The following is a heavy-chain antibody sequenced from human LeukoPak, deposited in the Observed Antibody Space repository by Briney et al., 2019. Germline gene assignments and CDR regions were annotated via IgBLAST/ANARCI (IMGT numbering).Heavy chain of an antibody. CDR3: ARGFSYFYYGMDV. J-gene: IGHJ6*04. Sequence: SGTLSLTCAVYGGSLSGYYWSWIRQPPGKGLEWIGEINQSGSTNYNPSLRRRVTISVDTSKHQFTLNLSAVTVSETAVYFCARGFSYFYYGMDVWGEGTTVTVSS. CDR2: INQSGST. V-gene: IGHV4-34*01. CDR1: GGSLSGYY. D-gene: IGHD2/OR15-2a*01.